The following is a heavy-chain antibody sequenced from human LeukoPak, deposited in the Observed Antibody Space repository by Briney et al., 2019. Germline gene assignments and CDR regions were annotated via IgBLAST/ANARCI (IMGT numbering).Heavy chain of an antibody. CDR2: IGGIGAST. CDR3: AKAAYGDYVNWFDP. CDR1: GFTFSSHA. J-gene: IGHJ5*02. Sequence: GGSLRLSCAASGFTFSSHATNWARQAPGKGLEWVSSIGGIGASTYYADSVKGRLTISRDNSKSTLYLQMNSLRAEDTALYYCAKAAYGDYVNWFDPWGQGILVIVSS. D-gene: IGHD4-17*01. V-gene: IGHV3-23*01.